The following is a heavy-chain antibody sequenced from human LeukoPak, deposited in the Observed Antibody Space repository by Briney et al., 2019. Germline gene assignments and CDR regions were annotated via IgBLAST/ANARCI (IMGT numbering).Heavy chain of an antibody. D-gene: IGHD4-11*01. V-gene: IGHV4-59*12. CDR1: GGSISSYY. Sequence: SETLSLTCTVSGGSISSYYWSWIRQPPGKGLEWIGYIYYSGSTNYNPSLKSRVTISADTSKNPFSLKLSSVTAADTAVYSCARGLQWRDYYVYSHMDVWGKGTTVTVSS. J-gene: IGHJ6*03. CDR3: ARGLQWRDYYVYSHMDV. CDR2: IYYSGST.